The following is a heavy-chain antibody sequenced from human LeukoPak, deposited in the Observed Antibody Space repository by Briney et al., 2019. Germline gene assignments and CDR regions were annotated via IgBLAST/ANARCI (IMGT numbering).Heavy chain of an antibody. CDR2: INTNTGNP. CDR3: ARGRWSEDKKLSLISY. CDR1: GYTFTSYA. D-gene: IGHD4-23*01. V-gene: IGHV7-4-1*02. J-gene: IGHJ4*02. Sequence: ASVKVSCKASGYTFTSYAMNWVRQAPGQGLEWMGWINTNTGNPTYAQGFTGRFVFSLDTSVSTAYLQISSLKAEDTAVYYCARGRWSEDKKLSLISYWGQGTLVTVSS.